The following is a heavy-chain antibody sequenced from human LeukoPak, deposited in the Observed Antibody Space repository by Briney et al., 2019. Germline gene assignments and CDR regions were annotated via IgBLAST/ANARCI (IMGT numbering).Heavy chain of an antibody. Sequence: PSETLSLTCTVSGGSISSGSCYWSWIRQPAGKGLEWIGRIYTSGSTNYNPSLKSRVTISVDTSKNQFSLKLSSVTAADTAVYYCARDAGGYGFDPWGQGTLVTVSS. CDR3: ARDAGGYGFDP. CDR2: IYTSGST. V-gene: IGHV4-61*02. D-gene: IGHD6-13*01. J-gene: IGHJ5*02. CDR1: GGSISSGSCY.